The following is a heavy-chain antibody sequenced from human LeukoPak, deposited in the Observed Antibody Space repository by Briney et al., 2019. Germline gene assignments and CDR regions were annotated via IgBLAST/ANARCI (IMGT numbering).Heavy chain of an antibody. CDR3: ARDPRGYCSGGSCYSYAFDI. J-gene: IGHJ3*02. Sequence: GGSLRLSCAASGFTFSSYWMSWVRQAPGKGLEWVSAISGSGGSTYYADSVKGRFTISRDNAKNSLYLQMNSLRAEDTAVYYCARDPRGYCSGGSCYSYAFDIWGQGTMVTVSS. CDR1: GFTFSSYW. D-gene: IGHD2-15*01. V-gene: IGHV3-21*01. CDR2: ISGSGGST.